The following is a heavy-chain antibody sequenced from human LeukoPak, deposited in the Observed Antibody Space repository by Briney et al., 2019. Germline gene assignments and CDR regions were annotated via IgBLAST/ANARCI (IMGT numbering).Heavy chain of an antibody. Sequence: SVKVSCKASGGTFSSYAISWVRQAPGQGLEWMGGIIPIFGTANYAQKFQGRVTITADESTSTAYMELSSLRSEDTAVYYCARTPRKYYYDSSGYPRVYYYYYMGVWGKGTTVTISS. J-gene: IGHJ6*03. CDR1: GGTFSSYA. D-gene: IGHD3-22*01. CDR3: ARTPRKYYYDSSGYPRVYYYYYMGV. CDR2: IIPIFGTA. V-gene: IGHV1-69*13.